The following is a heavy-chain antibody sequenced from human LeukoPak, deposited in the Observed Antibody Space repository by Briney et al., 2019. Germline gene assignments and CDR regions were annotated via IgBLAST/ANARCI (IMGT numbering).Heavy chain of an antibody. CDR2: ILYTGSA. Sequence: SETLSLTCTVSGGSVSSYYWSWIRQPPEKGLEWIGYILYTGSANYNPSLKSRVTISIDTSKNQFSLELSSVTAADTAVYYCARDAPGIAAAGVYWGQGTLVTVSS. CDR1: GGSVSSYY. J-gene: IGHJ4*02. D-gene: IGHD6-13*01. CDR3: ARDAPGIAAAGVY. V-gene: IGHV4-59*02.